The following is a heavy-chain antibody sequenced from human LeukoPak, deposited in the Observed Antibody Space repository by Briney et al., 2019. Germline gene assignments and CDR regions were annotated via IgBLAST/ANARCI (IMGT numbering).Heavy chain of an antibody. D-gene: IGHD6-13*01. CDR2: INSNSGAT. CDR3: ARVGRRAAAGTPFDY. Sequence: ASVKVSCKTSGYSFIDYYIHWVRQAPGQGLEWMGWINSNSGATNYAQKFQGRVTMTRDTSISTAYMELSRLGSDDTAVYYCARVGRRAAAGTPFDYWGQGTLVTVSS. J-gene: IGHJ4*02. V-gene: IGHV1-2*02. CDR1: GYSFIDYY.